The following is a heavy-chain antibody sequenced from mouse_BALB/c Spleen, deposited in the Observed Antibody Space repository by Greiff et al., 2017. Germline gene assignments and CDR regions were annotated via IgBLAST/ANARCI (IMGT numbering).Heavy chain of an antibody. J-gene: IGHJ3*01. Sequence: EVKLVESGGGLVQSGGSLKLSCAASGFTFSSYGMSWVRQTPDKRLELVATINSNGGSTYYPDSVKGRFTISRDNAKNTLYLQMSSLKSEDTAMYYCAREGWLTAWFAYWDQGTLVTVSA. CDR2: INSNGGST. CDR1: GFTFSSYG. V-gene: IGHV5-6-3*01. CDR3: AREGWLTAWFAY. D-gene: IGHD2-3*01.